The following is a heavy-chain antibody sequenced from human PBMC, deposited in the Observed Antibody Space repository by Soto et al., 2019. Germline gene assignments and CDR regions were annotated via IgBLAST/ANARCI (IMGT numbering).Heavy chain of an antibody. V-gene: IGHV3-48*02. D-gene: IGHD5-18*01. CDR3: ARDRGYTYGFDF. CDR2: ISSSSSTI. J-gene: IGHJ4*02. CDR1: GLTFTSYN. Sequence: EVQLVESGGGLVQPGGSLRLSCAASGLTFTSYNMNWFRQAPGKGLEWVSFISSSSSTIYYADSVKGRFTISRDNAKNSLYLQMNSLRDEDTAVFYCARDRGYTYGFDFWGQGALVTVSS.